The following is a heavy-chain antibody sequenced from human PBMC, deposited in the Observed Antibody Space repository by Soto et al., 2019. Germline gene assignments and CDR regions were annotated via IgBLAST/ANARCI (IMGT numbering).Heavy chain of an antibody. Sequence: WTWIRQPPGKGLEWIGYVYYTGSTSYTPSFKSRVTISVDTSTNQFSLNLRSVTAADTALYYCARGLRYNDFWGQGTLVTVSS. J-gene: IGHJ4*02. D-gene: IGHD1-1*01. V-gene: IGHV4-59*01. CDR3: ARGLRYNDF. CDR2: VYYTGST.